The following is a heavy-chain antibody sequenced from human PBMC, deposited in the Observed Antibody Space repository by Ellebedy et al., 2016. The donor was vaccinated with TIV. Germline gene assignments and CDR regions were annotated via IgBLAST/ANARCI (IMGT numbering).Heavy chain of an antibody. CDR3: ARLMDV. CDR2: IYYSGST. CDR1: GGSISSSSYY. J-gene: IGHJ6*02. Sequence: SETLSLXXTVSGGSISSSSYYWGWIRQPPGKGLEWIGSIYYSGSTYYNPSLKSRVTISVDTSKNQFSLKLSSVTAADTAVYYCARLMDVWGQGTTVTVSS. V-gene: IGHV4-39*01.